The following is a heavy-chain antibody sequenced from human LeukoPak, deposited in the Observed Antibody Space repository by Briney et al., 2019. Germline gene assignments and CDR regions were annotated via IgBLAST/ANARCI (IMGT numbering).Heavy chain of an antibody. V-gene: IGHV5-51*01. J-gene: IGHJ5*02. CDR1: GYSFTSYW. CDR2: IYPGDSDT. D-gene: IGHD3-10*01. Sequence: ESLKISCKGSGYSFTSYWIGWVRQMPGKGLEWMGIIYPGDSDTRYSPSFQGQVTISADKSISSAYLQWSSLKASDTAMYYCARYYYGSGRGANWFDPWGQGTLVTVSS. CDR3: ARYYYGSGRGANWFDP.